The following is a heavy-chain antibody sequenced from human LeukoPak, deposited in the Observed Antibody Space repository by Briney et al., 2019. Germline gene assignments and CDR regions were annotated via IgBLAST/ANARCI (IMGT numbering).Heavy chain of an antibody. CDR1: GFTFGDYA. J-gene: IGHJ4*02. CDR3: ARAEASSTSCPNFDY. CDR2: IRSKTYGGTT. Sequence: GGSLRLSCTTSGFTFGDYAMTWVRQAPGKGPEWVGFIRSKTYGGTTEFAASVKGRFTISRDNAKNSLYLQMNSLRAEDTAVYYCARAEASSTSCPNFDYWGQGTLVTVSS. V-gene: IGHV3-49*04. D-gene: IGHD2-2*01.